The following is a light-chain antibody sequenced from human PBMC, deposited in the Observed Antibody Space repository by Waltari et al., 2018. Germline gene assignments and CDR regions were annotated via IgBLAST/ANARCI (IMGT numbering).Light chain of an antibody. CDR2: GAS. CDR3: QQYTEWPPLT. V-gene: IGKV3-15*01. CDR1: QSVKDH. J-gene: IGKJ4*01. Sequence: DIVMTQSPAPLSVSPGERVTLSCRASQSVKDHLAWYQQRPGQAPRPLIYGASTRATGSPARFSGGGCGTEFTLTIVSLQSEDFGVYYCQQYTEWPPLTFGGGTTVDIK.